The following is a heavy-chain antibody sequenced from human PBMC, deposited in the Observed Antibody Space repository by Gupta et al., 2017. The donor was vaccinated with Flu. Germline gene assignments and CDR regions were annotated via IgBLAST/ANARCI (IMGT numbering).Heavy chain of an antibody. CDR3: ATPGGYQLPNTGWFDP. V-gene: IGHV1-24*01. CDR2: FDPEDGET. Sequence: QVQLVQSGAEVKKPGASGKVSCKVSGYTLTELSMHWVRQAPGKGLEWMGGFDPEDGETIYAQKFQGRVTMTEDTSTDTAYMELSSLRSEDTAVYYCATPGGYQLPNTGWFDPWGQGTLVTVSS. D-gene: IGHD2-2*01. CDR1: GYTLTELS. J-gene: IGHJ5*02.